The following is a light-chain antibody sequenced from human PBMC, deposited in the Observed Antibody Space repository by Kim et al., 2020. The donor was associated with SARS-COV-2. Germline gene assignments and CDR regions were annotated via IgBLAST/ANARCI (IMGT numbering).Light chain of an antibody. V-gene: IGKV3-20*01. J-gene: IGKJ4*01. CDR3: QQYGSSPLT. CDR2: GAS. Sequence: LAPGERATLSCRASQSVSSSYLAWYQQKPGQAPRLLIYGASSRATGIPDRFSGGGSGTDFTLTISRLEPEDFAVYYCQQYGSSPLTFGGGTKLEI. CDR1: QSVSSSY.